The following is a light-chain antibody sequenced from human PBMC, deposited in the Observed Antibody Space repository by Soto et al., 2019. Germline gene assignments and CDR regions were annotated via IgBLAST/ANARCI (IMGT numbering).Light chain of an antibody. CDR3: QQYRGKPFT. J-gene: IGKJ2*01. CDR1: QSIDSW. CDR2: DAS. Sequence: DIQMTQSPSTLSASVGDRVTIACRASQSIDSWLAWYQQKPGKAPKFLIYDASDLESGVPLRFSGSGSGTEFTLTISSLQPDDFATYYCQQYRGKPFTFGQGTKVDI. V-gene: IGKV1-5*01.